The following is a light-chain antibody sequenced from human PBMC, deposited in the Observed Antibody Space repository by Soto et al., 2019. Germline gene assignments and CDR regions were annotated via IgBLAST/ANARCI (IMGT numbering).Light chain of an antibody. CDR2: RNN. J-gene: IGLJ1*01. CDR3: AAWDDSLSGRGV. Sequence: QSVLTQPPSASGTPGQRVTISCSGSSSNIGSNYVYWYQQLPGTAPKLLIYRNNQRPSGVPDRFSGSKSGTSASLAISGLRSEDEADYYCAAWDDSLSGRGVFVTGTKLTVL. CDR1: SSNIGSNY. V-gene: IGLV1-47*01.